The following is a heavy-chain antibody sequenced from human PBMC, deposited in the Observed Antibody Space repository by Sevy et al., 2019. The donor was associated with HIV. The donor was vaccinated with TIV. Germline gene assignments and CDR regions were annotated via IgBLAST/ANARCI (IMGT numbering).Heavy chain of an antibody. CDR1: RFTFSTYV. V-gene: IGHV3-33*08. D-gene: IGHD4-17*01. J-gene: IGHJ4*02. CDR3: ASEAGYGTDSRPFDY. Sequence: GGSLRLSCVASRFTFSTYVMHWVRQAPGKGLGWVAVIWHDGNSEYYADSVKGRFTISRDNSKNTLYLQMNSLRAEDTAVYYCASEAGYGTDSRPFDYWGQGTLVTVSS. CDR2: IWHDGNSE.